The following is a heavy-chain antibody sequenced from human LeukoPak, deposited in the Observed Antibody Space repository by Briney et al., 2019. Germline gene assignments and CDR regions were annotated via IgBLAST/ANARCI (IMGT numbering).Heavy chain of an antibody. CDR3: ARVGDEWLASDAFDI. Sequence: SETLSLTCAVSGGSISSSNWWSWVRQPPGKGLEWIGEIYHSGSTNYNPSLKSRVTISVDKSKNQFSLKLSSVTAADTAVYYCARVGDEWLASDAFDIWGQGTMVTVSS. J-gene: IGHJ3*02. D-gene: IGHD6-19*01. V-gene: IGHV4-4*02. CDR1: GGSISSSNW. CDR2: IYHSGST.